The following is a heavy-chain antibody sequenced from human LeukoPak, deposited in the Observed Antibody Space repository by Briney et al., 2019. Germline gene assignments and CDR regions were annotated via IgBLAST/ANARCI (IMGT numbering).Heavy chain of an antibody. Sequence: PSETLSLTCTVSGASVSRESWTWIRQPAGKGLEWIGYIYDTGSTTYNPSLQSRLTMSVDTTKNQFSLKLTSVTAADTDVYYCARNGFRTYCGTGCYSDYMDVWGKGATVTVSS. J-gene: IGHJ6*03. V-gene: IGHV4-4*07. CDR1: GASVSRES. CDR2: IYDTGST. CDR3: ARNGFRTYCGTGCYSDYMDV. D-gene: IGHD2-21*02.